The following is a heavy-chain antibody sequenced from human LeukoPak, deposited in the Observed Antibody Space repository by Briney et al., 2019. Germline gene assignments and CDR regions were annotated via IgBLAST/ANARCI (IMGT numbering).Heavy chain of an antibody. V-gene: IGHV1-69*05. CDR2: IIPIFGTA. D-gene: IGHD1-26*01. CDR1: GGTFSSYA. Sequence: SVTVSCKASGGTFSSYAISWVRQAPGQGLEWMGGIIPIFGTANYAQKFQGRVTITTDESTSTAYMELSSLRSEDTAVYYCARDWSKVGAAWYFDLWGRGTMVTVSS. CDR3: ARDWSKVGAAWYFDL. J-gene: IGHJ2*01.